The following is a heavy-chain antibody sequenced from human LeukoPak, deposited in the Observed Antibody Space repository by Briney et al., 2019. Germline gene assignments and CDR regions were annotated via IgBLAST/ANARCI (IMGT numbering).Heavy chain of an antibody. J-gene: IGHJ3*02. CDR1: GGSISSCSYY. CDR2: IYYSGST. CDR3: ARHGVNVVVPAARGVPYDAFDI. V-gene: IGHV4-39*01. D-gene: IGHD2-2*01. Sequence: SETLSLTCTVSGGSISSCSYYWGWIRQPPGKGLEWIGSIYYSGSTYYNASLKSRATISVDTSKNQFSLKLSSVTAADTAVYYCARHGVNVVVPAARGVPYDAFDIWGQGTVVTVSS.